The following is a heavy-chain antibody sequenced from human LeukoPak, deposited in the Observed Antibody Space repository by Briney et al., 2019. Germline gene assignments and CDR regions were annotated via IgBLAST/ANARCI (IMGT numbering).Heavy chain of an antibody. D-gene: IGHD5-18*01. CDR3: ARGYSYGEGAFDI. Sequence: GGSLRLSCAASGFTVSSNYMSWVRQAPGKGLEWVSVIYSGGSTYYADSVKGRFTISRDNSKNTLYLQMNSLRAEDTAVYYCARGYSYGEGAFDIWGQGIMVTVSS. CDR1: GFTVSSNY. CDR2: IYSGGST. J-gene: IGHJ3*02. V-gene: IGHV3-66*02.